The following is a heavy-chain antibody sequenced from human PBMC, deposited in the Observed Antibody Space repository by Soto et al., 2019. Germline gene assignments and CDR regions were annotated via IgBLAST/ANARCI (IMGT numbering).Heavy chain of an antibody. V-gene: IGHV4-59*08. CDR1: GGSISSYY. D-gene: IGHD3-22*01. J-gene: IGHJ4*02. CDR3: ARPSSGYYRATMFDY. CDR2: IYYSGST. Sequence: SETLSLTCTVSGGSISSYYWSWIRQPPGKGLEWIGEIYYSGSTNYNPSLKSRVTISVDTSKNQFSLKLSSVTAADTAVYYCARPSSGYYRATMFDYWGQGTLVTVSS.